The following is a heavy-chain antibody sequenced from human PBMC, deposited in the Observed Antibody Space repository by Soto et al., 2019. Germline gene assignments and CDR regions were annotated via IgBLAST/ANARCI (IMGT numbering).Heavy chain of an antibody. CDR2: IKQDGSEK. J-gene: IGHJ6*02. CDR3: ATDYVLETSIGYYSSYRTDV. Sequence: PGGSLRLSCAASGFTFSSDWMSWFRQAPGKGLEWVANIKQDGSEKYYVDSVKGRSTISRGNAKNSLYLQMNSLRAEDTAVYYCATDYVLETSIGYYSSYRTDVWGQGRTVT. V-gene: IGHV3-7*03. D-gene: IGHD1-1*01. CDR1: GFTFSSDW.